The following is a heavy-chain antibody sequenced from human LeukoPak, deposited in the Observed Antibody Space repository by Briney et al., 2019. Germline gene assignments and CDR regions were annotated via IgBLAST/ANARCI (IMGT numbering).Heavy chain of an antibody. CDR3: AKDTHFDY. V-gene: IGHV3-23*01. CDR1: GFTFSNFA. Sequence: PGGSLRLSCAASGFTFSNFAMSWVRQAPGKGLEWVSIISSSGGSTYYADSVKGRFTISRDSSKNTLHLQMNNLRAEDTAVYYCAKDTHFDYWGQGTLVTVSS. J-gene: IGHJ4*02. CDR2: ISSSGGST.